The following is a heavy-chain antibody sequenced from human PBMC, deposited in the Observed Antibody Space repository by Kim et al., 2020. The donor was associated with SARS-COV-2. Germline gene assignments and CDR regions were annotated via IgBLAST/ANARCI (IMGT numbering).Heavy chain of an antibody. Sequence: GGSLRLSCAASGFTFSSYSMNWVRQAPGKGLEWVSSISSSSSYIYYADSVKGRFTISRDNAKNSLYLQMNSLRAEDTAVYYCARGGVRGVIGRYYYGMDVWGQGTTVTVSS. V-gene: IGHV3-21*01. CDR1: GFTFSSYS. CDR2: ISSSSSYI. CDR3: ARGGVRGVIGRYYYGMDV. D-gene: IGHD3-10*01. J-gene: IGHJ6*02.